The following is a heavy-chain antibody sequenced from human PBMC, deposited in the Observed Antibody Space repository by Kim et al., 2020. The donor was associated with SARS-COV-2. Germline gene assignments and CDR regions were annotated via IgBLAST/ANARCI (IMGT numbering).Heavy chain of an antibody. CDR1: GFTLRNNG. CDR3: ASLDAAQVPGVI. Sequence: GGSLRLSCVVSGFTLRNNGMSWVRQAPGKGLEWVAQKKGDGSEEYYADSVKGRFTMSRDNAKNSLYLEMNSLRAEDTAMYYCASLDAAQVPGVIWGQRTLVTVSS. J-gene: IGHJ4*02. D-gene: IGHD3-10*01. CDR2: KKGDGSEE. V-gene: IGHV3-7*03.